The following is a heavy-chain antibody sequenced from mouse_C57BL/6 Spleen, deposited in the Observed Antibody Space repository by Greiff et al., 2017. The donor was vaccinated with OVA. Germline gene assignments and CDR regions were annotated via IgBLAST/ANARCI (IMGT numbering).Heavy chain of an antibody. CDR2: INYDGSST. CDR3: ARDRGYDGYHVFDY. Sequence: DVQLVESEGGLVQPGRSMKLSCTASGFTFSDYYMAWVRQVPEKGLEWVANINYDGSSTYYLDSLKSRFIISRDNAKNILYLQMSSLKSEDTATYYCARDRGYDGYHVFDYWGQGTTLTVSS. CDR1: GFTFSDYY. V-gene: IGHV5-16*01. J-gene: IGHJ2*01. D-gene: IGHD2-3*01.